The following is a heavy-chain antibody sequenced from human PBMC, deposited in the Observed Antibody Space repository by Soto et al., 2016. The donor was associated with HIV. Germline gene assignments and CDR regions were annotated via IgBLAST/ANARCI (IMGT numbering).Heavy chain of an antibody. J-gene: IGHJ5*01. CDR2: IRSKANNYAT. CDR3: TRVGVAWFDS. Sequence: EVQLVESGGGLVQPGGSLKLFCGASGFTFSGSAIHWVRQASGKGLEWLGRIRSKANNYATSYAASLKGRFTISRDESKNMAYLQMKDLKTEDTAVYYCTRVGVAWFDSWGQGTLVTVSS. V-gene: IGHV3-73*01. CDR1: GFTFSGSA. D-gene: IGHD2-15*01.